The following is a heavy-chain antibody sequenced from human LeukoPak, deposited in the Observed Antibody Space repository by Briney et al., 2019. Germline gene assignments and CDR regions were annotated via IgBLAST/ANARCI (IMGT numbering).Heavy chain of an antibody. J-gene: IGHJ4*02. Sequence: GGSLRLSCAVSGFTFSSYAMTWVRQAPGKALEWVSDISDSGGHTYYADSVRGRFTISRDNSKNTLYLQMNSLRAEDTAMYYGANPFYYTPGTIPPGDFWGQGTLSPSPQ. CDR3: ANPFYYTPGTIPPGDF. D-gene: IGHD1-7*01. CDR1: GFTFSSYA. CDR2: ISDSGGHT. V-gene: IGHV3-23*01.